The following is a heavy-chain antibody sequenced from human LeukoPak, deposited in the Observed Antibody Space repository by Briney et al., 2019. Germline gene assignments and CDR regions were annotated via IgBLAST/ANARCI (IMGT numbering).Heavy chain of an antibody. Sequence: SETLSLTCAVSGGSISSGGYSWSWIRQPPGKGLEWIGYIYHSGSTYYNPSLKSRVTISVDRSKNQFSLKLSSVTAADTAVYYCARHGTASVYGDSIDYWGQGTLVTVSS. CDR3: ARHGTASVYGDSIDY. D-gene: IGHD4-17*01. J-gene: IGHJ4*02. V-gene: IGHV4-30-2*01. CDR2: IYHSGST. CDR1: GGSISSGGYS.